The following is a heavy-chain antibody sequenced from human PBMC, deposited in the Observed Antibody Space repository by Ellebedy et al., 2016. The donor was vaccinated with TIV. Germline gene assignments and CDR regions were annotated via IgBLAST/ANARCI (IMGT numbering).Heavy chain of an antibody. D-gene: IGHD2-2*01. CDR3: ATSRAVPYYFDY. J-gene: IGHJ4*02. Sequence: SETLSLXXTVSGGSISSGSYYWSWIRQPAGKGLEWIGRIYTSGSTNYNPSLKSRVTMSVDTSKNQFSLKLSSVTAADTAVYYCATSRAVPYYFDYWGQGTLVTVSS. CDR1: GGSISSGSYY. CDR2: IYTSGST. V-gene: IGHV4-61*02.